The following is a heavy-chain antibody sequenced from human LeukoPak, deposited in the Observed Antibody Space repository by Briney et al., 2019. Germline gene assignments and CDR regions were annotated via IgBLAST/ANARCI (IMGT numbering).Heavy chain of an antibody. CDR3: ARPTVTGTNY. V-gene: IGHV3-74*01. CDR2: IYSDGSRT. Sequence: PGGSLRLSCAASGFSFDDYVMHWVRQAPGKGLVWVSNIYSDGSRTNYADSVKGRFTISRDNAKNTLYLQMNSLRVEDTAVYYCARPTVTGTNYWGQGTLVTVSS. J-gene: IGHJ4*02. D-gene: IGHD6-19*01. CDR1: GFSFDDYV.